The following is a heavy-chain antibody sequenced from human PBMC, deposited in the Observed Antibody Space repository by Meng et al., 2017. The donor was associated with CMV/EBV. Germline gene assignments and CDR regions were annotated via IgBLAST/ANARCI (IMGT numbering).Heavy chain of an antibody. Sequence: GGSLRFSCAASGFTFSSYDMHWVRQATGKGLEWVSAIGTAGDTYYPGSVKGRFTISRDNSKNTLYLQMNSLRAEDTAVYYCAKPDGDYEHGDWFDPWGQGTLVTVSS. CDR3: AKPDGDYEHGDWFDP. D-gene: IGHD4-17*01. J-gene: IGHJ5*02. CDR1: GFTFSSYD. CDR2: IGTAGDT. V-gene: IGHV3-13*01.